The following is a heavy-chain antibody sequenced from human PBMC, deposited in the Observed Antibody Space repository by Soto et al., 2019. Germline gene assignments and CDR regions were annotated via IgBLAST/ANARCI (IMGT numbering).Heavy chain of an antibody. CDR3: AKGGAVYGLLTHDY. Sequence: EVQLLESGGGLEQPGGSLRLCCAASGFTFRDYAMSWVRQAPGKGLGWVTTITGSSSNLYYSDSVKGRFAISRDNSKNTLYLPMDSLTAEDTAVYYCAKGGAVYGLLTHDYWGQGTLVTVSS. D-gene: IGHD3-9*01. CDR2: ITGSSSNL. V-gene: IGHV3-23*01. CDR1: GFTFRDYA. J-gene: IGHJ4*02.